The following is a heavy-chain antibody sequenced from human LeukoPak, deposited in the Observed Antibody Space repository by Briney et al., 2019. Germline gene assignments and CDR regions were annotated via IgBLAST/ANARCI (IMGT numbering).Heavy chain of an antibody. CDR3: ARAASRVGSSSLGY. V-gene: IGHV3-64*01. D-gene: IGHD6-13*01. J-gene: IGHJ4*02. Sequence: PGGSLRLSCAASGFTFSSYAMHWVRQAPGKGLEYVSAISSNGGSTYYANSVKGRFTISRDNSKNTLYLQMGSLRAEDMAVYYCARAASRVGSSSLGYWGQGTLVTVSS. CDR2: ISSNGGST. CDR1: GFTFSSYA.